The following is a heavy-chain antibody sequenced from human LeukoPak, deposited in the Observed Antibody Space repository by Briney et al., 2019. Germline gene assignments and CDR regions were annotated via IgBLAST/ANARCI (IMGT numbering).Heavy chain of an antibody. CDR1: GYSFTSYW. V-gene: IGHV5-51*01. CDR2: IYPGDSDA. Sequence: GESLKISCKGSGYSFTSYWIGWVRQMPGKGLKWMGIIYPGDSDARYSPSFQGQVTISADKSISTAYLQWSSLKASDTAMYYCARRRDLYSGSYYPFNYWGQGTLVTVSS. D-gene: IGHD1-26*01. CDR3: ARRRDLYSGSYYPFNY. J-gene: IGHJ4*02.